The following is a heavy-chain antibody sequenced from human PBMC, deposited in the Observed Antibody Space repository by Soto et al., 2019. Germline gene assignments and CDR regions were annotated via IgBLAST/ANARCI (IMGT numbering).Heavy chain of an antibody. J-gene: IGHJ6*02. V-gene: IGHV5-51*01. D-gene: IGHD6-13*01. CDR2: IYPGDSDT. CDR1: GYSFTSYW. Sequence: GESLKISCKGSGYSFTSYWIGWVRQMPGKGLEWMGIIYPGDSDTRYSPSFQGQVTISADKSISTAYLQWSSLKASDTAMYYCARHSSSWYLWYGPYYYGMDVWGQGTTVTVSS. CDR3: ARHSSSWYLWYGPYYYGMDV.